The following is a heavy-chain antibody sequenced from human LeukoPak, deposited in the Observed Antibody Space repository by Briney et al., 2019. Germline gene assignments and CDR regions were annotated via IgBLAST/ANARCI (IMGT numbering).Heavy chain of an antibody. CDR3: ARDLNWGASDY. Sequence: GGSLRLSCAASGFTFSTYDMHWVRQAPGKGLVWVSRINGDGSSIAYADSVKGRFAISRDNTKNTLYLQMNSLRAEDTAIYYCARDLNWGASDYWGQGTLVTVSS. V-gene: IGHV3-74*01. CDR2: INGDGSSI. J-gene: IGHJ4*02. D-gene: IGHD7-27*01. CDR1: GFTFSTYD.